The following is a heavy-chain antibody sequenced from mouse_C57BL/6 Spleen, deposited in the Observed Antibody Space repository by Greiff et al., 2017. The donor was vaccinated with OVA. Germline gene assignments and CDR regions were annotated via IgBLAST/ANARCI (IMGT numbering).Heavy chain of an antibody. CDR1: GYTFTSYW. J-gene: IGHJ2*01. CDR2: IYPSDSET. D-gene: IGHD1-1*02. CDR3: ARWWTYDCY. V-gene: IGHV1-61*01. Sequence: QVQLQQPGAELVRPGSSVKLSCKASGYTFTSYWMDWVKQRPGQGLEWIGNIYPSDSETHYNQKFKDKATLTVDKSSSTAYMQLSSLTSEDSAVYYCARWWTYDCYWGQGTTLTVSS.